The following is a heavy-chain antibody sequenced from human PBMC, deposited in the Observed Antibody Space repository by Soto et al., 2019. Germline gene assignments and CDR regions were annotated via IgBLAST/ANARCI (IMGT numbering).Heavy chain of an antibody. CDR3: ARDGGHGDFWSGQSNNWFDP. J-gene: IGHJ5*02. D-gene: IGHD3-3*01. CDR1: GFTFSSYG. CDR2: IWYDGSNK. Sequence: GGSLRLSCAASGFTFSSYGMHWVRQAPGKGLEWVAVIWYDGSNKYYADSVKGRFTISRDNSKNTLYLQMNSLRAEDTAVYYCARDGGHGDFWSGQSNNWFDPWGQGTLVTVSS. V-gene: IGHV3-33*01.